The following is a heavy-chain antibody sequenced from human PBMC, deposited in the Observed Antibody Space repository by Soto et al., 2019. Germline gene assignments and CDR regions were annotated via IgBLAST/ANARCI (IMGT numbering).Heavy chain of an antibody. CDR1: GGSISSSSYY. Sequence: PSETLSLTCTVSGGSISSSSYYWGWIRQPPGKGLEWIGSIYYSGSTYHNPSLKSRVTISVDTSKNQFSLKLSSVTAADTAVYYCARYVAPPYYFDYWGQGTLVTVSS. V-gene: IGHV4-39*01. CDR2: IYYSGST. J-gene: IGHJ4*02. D-gene: IGHD3-10*02. CDR3: ARYVAPPYYFDY.